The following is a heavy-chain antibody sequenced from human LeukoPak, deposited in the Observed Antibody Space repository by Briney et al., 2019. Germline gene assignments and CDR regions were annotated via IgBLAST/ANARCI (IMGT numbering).Heavy chain of an antibody. CDR2: FDPEDGET. CDR1: GYTLTELS. D-gene: IGHD3-9*01. V-gene: IGHV1-24*01. CDR3: AILTIGHYYYMDV. J-gene: IGHJ6*03. Sequence: ASVKVSRKVSGYTLTELSMHWVRQAPGKGLEWMGGFDPEDGETIYAQKFQGRVTMTEDTSTDTAYMELSSLRSEDTAVYYCAILTIGHYYYMDVWGKGTTVTVSS.